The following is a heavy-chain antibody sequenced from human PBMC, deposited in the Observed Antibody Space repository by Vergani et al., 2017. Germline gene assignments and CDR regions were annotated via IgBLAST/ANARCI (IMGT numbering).Heavy chain of an antibody. CDR2: IYHSGST. V-gene: IGHV4-38-2*01. CDR1: GYSISSGYY. D-gene: IGHD3-3*01. J-gene: IGHJ2*01. Sequence: QVQLQESGPGLVKPSETLSLTCAVSGYSISSGYYWGWIRQPPGKGLEWIGIIYHSGSTYYNPSLKSRVTISVDTSKNQFSLKLSSVTAADTAVYYGARQGITILPVGEYFDLWGRGTLVTVSS. CDR3: ARQGITILPVGEYFDL.